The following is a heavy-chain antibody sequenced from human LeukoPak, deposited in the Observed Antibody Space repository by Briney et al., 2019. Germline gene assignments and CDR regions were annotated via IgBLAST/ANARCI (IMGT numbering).Heavy chain of an antibody. CDR3: AKTYYYGSGSYPIDAFDI. CDR1: GFTFSTYG. D-gene: IGHD3-10*01. J-gene: IGHJ3*02. V-gene: IGHV3-30*18. Sequence: GGSLRLSCTASGFTFSTYGAHWVRQAPGKGLEWVAVISYDGTNKYYTDSVRGRFNISRDNSKNTLYLQMNSLRAEDKAVYYCAKTYYYGSGSYPIDAFDIWGQGTMVTVPS. CDR2: ISYDGTNK.